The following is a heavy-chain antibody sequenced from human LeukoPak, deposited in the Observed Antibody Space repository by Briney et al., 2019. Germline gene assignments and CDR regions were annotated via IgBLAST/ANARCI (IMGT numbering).Heavy chain of an antibody. CDR3: AKPPRQWLDYYFDY. V-gene: IGHV3-23*01. D-gene: IGHD6-19*01. CDR2: ISGSGGST. J-gene: IGHJ4*02. Sequence: PGGSLRLSCAASGFTFSSYAMSWVRQAPGKGLEWVSAISGSGGSTYYADSVKGRFTISRDNSRNTLYLQMNSLRAEDTAVYYCAKPPRQWLDYYFDYWGQGTLVTVSS. CDR1: GFTFSSYA.